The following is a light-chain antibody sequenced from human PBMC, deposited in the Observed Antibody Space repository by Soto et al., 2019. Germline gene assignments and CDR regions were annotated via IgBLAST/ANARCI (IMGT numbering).Light chain of an antibody. CDR3: SSYTSSSTLFYV. J-gene: IGLJ1*01. Sequence: QSALTQPASVSGSPGQSITISCTGTSSDVGGYNYVSWYQQHPGKAPNLMIYDVSNRPSGVSNRFSGSKSGNTASLTISGLQAEDEADYYCSSYTSSSTLFYVFGTGTKVTV. V-gene: IGLV2-14*01. CDR1: SSDVGGYNY. CDR2: DVS.